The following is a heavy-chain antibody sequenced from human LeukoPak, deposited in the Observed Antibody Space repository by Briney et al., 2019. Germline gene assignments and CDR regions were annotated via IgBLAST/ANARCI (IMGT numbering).Heavy chain of an antibody. V-gene: IGHV4-39*07. J-gene: IGHJ4*02. CDR3: ARGLVELRYFDY. Sequence: SETLSLTCTVSGGSISSSSYCWGWIRQPPGKGLEWIGTIYYSGSTYYNPSLKSRVTISVDTSKNQFSLKLSSVTAADTAVYYCARGLVELRYFDYWGQGTLVTVSS. D-gene: IGHD1-7*01. CDR1: GGSISSSSYC. CDR2: IYYSGST.